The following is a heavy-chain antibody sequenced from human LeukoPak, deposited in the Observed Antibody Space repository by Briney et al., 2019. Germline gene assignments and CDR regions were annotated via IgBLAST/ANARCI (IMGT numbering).Heavy chain of an antibody. J-gene: IGHJ2*01. V-gene: IGHV4-61*08. CDR3: ARHSRAVSYSSSSEYFDL. Sequence: SETLSLTCTVSGGSVTRGELYLSWIRQPPGKGLEWIGYIYSSGSANYNPSLKSRVTISVDTSKNQFSLKLSSVTAADTAVYYCARHSRAVSYSSSSEYFDLWGRGTLVTVSS. CDR2: IYSSGSA. D-gene: IGHD6-6*01. CDR1: GGSVTRGELY.